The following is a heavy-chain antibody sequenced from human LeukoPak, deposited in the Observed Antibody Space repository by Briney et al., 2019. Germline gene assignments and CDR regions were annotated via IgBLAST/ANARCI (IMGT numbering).Heavy chain of an antibody. J-gene: IGHJ4*02. D-gene: IGHD2-2*01. Sequence: PSQTLSLTCTVSGGSISSGGYYWSWIRQPPGKGLEWIGYIYYSGSTNYNPSLKSRVTISVDTSKNQFSLKLSSVTAADTAVYYCASSKRYQPLLRFDYWGQGTLVTVSS. CDR2: IYYSGST. CDR1: GGSISSGGYY. CDR3: ASSKRYQPLLRFDY. V-gene: IGHV4-61*08.